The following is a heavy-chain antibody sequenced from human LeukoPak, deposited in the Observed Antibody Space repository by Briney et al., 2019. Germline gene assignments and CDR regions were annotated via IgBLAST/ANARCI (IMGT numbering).Heavy chain of an antibody. V-gene: IGHV3-23*01. D-gene: IGHD3-22*01. CDR2: TTGSGGST. CDR1: GFTFSSYA. Sequence: PGGSLRLSCAASGFTFSSYAMGWVRQAPGKGLEWVSGTTGSGGSTYYADSVKGRFTISRDNSKNTLYLQMNSLRAEDTAVYYCAKSYDSSGYYQGYFDYWGQGTLVTVSS. J-gene: IGHJ4*02. CDR3: AKSYDSSGYYQGYFDY.